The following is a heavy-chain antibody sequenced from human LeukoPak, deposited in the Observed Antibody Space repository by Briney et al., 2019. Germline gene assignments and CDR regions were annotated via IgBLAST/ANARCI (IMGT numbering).Heavy chain of an antibody. CDR1: GSTFSSYA. Sequence: GGSLRLSCVASGSTFSSYAMSWVRQAPGKGLEWVSTISGSGGSTYYADSVKGRFTISRDNSKNTLYLQMNSLRAEDTAVYCCARERSGYCSGGTCFSVWFDPWGQGTLVTVSS. V-gene: IGHV3-23*01. CDR2: ISGSGGST. J-gene: IGHJ5*02. CDR3: ARERSGYCSGGTCFSVWFDP. D-gene: IGHD2-15*01.